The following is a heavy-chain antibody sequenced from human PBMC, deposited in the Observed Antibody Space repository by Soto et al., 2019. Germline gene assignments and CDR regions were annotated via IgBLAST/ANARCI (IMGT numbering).Heavy chain of an antibody. J-gene: IGHJ1*01. CDR1: GFTFSSYA. Sequence: SLRLSCAASGFTFSSYAMCWVRQSPGKGLEWVSGISGSGDSTYYADSVKGRFTISRDNSKNTLYLQMNSLRAEDTAVYYCAKGVPGIAVAGTGYFQHWGQGTLVTVSS. CDR3: AKGVPGIAVAGTGYFQH. V-gene: IGHV3-23*01. CDR2: ISGSGDST. D-gene: IGHD6-19*01.